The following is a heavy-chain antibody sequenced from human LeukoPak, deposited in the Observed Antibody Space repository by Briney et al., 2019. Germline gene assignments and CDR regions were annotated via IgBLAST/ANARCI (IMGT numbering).Heavy chain of an antibody. V-gene: IGHV3-30*04. CDR3: ARGRDCSGGSCYLGRAFDI. J-gene: IGHJ3*02. D-gene: IGHD2-15*01. CDR1: GFTFSSYV. CDR2: ISYDGSYK. Sequence: GESLRLSCAASGFTFSSYVMHWVPQAPGKGLELVALISYDGSYKYYADSVKGRFTISRDNSKNTLYLQMNSLRAEDTAVYYCARGRDCSGGSCYLGRAFDIWGQGTMVTVSS.